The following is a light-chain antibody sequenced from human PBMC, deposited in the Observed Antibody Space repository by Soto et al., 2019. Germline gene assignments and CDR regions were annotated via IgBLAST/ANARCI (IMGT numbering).Light chain of an antibody. Sequence: DIQMAQSPSTLSASIGDRVTITCRASQSLSGTVAWYQQKPGKAPKLLIYDASSLPRGVPSRFSGSGSGTKFTLTIASLHPDDFATYYCQQYETFSGTFGPGTKVDI. CDR2: DAS. V-gene: IGKV1-5*01. CDR3: QQYETFSGT. J-gene: IGKJ1*01. CDR1: QSLSGT.